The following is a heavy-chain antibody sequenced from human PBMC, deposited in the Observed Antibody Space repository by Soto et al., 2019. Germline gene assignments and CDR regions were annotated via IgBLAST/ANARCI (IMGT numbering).Heavy chain of an antibody. D-gene: IGHD6-19*01. V-gene: IGHV4-4*07. CDR2: IYTSGST. CDR1: GGSISSYY. J-gene: IGHJ6*02. CDR3: AREFVAGIRYYYYGMDA. Sequence: PSETLSLTCTVSGGSISSYYWSWIRQPAGKGLEWIGRIYTSGSTNYNPSLKGRVTMSVDTSKNQFSLKLSSVTAADTAVYYCAREFVAGIRYYYYGMDAWGQGTTVTVSS.